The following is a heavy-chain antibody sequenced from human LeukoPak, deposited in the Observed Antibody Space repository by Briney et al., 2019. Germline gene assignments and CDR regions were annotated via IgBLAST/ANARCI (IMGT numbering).Heavy chain of an antibody. CDR1: GFTVSSNY. V-gene: IGHV3-66*01. CDR3: ARDRGRFTTVTTGDAFDI. Sequence: PGGSLRLSCAASGFTVSSNYMSWVRQAPGKGLEWVSVIYSGGSTYYADSVKGRFTISRDNSKNTLYLQMNSLRAEDTAVYYCARDRGRFTTVTTGDAFDIWGQGTMVTVSS. D-gene: IGHD4-17*01. J-gene: IGHJ3*02. CDR2: IYSGGST.